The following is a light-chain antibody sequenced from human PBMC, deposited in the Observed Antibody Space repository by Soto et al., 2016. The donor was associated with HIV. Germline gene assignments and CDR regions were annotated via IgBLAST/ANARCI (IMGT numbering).Light chain of an antibody. V-gene: IGLV3-21*01. CDR1: KIGSKT. CDR3: VV. Sequence: SYELTQPPSVSVAPGKTAGITCGGNKIGSKTVHWYQLRPGQAPILVLYDDSDRPSGIPERFSGYNSGNTATLTINRVEAGDSSSDHSVVFGGGTKLTVL. J-gene: IGLJ2*01. CDR2: DDS.